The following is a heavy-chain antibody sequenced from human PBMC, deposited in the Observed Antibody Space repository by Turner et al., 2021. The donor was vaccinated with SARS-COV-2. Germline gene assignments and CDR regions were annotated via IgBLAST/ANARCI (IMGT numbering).Heavy chain of an antibody. CDR3: ATGGWARRFYDWLYGMDV. V-gene: IGHV1-24*01. J-gene: IGHJ6*02. CDR2: FDPEDGET. D-gene: IGHD3-9*01. CDR1: GYTLTELS. Sequence: QVQLVQSGAEVKKPGASVKVSCKVSGYTLTELSMHWVRQAPGKGLEWMGGFDPEDGETIYAQKFQGRVTMTEDTSTDTANMELSSLRSEDTAVYYCATGGWARRFYDWLYGMDVWGQGTTVTVSS.